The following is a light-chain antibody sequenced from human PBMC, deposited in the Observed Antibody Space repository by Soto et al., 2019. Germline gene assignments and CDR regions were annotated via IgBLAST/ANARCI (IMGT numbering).Light chain of an antibody. CDR2: GAS. J-gene: IGKJ4*01. V-gene: IGKV3-20*01. CDR1: QSVSSSS. Sequence: EIVLTQSPGTLSLSPGERATLSCRASQSVSSSSLAWYQQKPGQAPRLLIYGASSRATGIPDRFSGSGSGTDFTLTISRLEPEDFAVYYCHQYASSPLTFGGGTKVEIK. CDR3: HQYASSPLT.